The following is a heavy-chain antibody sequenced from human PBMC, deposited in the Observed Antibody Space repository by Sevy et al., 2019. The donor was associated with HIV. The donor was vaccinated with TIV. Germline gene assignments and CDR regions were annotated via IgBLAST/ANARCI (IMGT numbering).Heavy chain of an antibody. CDR1: GFTFSSYW. V-gene: IGHV3-7*01. CDR3: VREGLGGFSYSLDC. D-gene: IGHD5-18*01. CDR2: MKQDGSEK. J-gene: IGHJ4*02. Sequence: GGSLRLCCAASGFTFSSYWMSWVRQAPGKGLEWVATMKQDGSEKDYVDSVKGRFTISRDNAKHSLYLQMNSLRAEDTAVYYCVREGLGGFSYSLDCWGQGTLVTVSS.